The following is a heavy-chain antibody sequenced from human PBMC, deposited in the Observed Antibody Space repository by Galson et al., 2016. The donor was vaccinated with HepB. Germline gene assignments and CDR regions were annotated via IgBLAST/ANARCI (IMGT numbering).Heavy chain of an antibody. Sequence: SLRLSCAGYGFTFDDYTLHWVRQAPGRGLEWVSSISWNGYTINYADSVKGRFTISRDNAKNSLFLQMNSLRAEDTAVYYCARVAYTDEGFDLWAQGKLVTVS. CDR2: ISWNGYTI. J-gene: IGHJ3*01. CDR3: ARVAYTDEGFDL. D-gene: IGHD2-21*01. CDR1: GFTFDDYT. V-gene: IGHV3-9*01.